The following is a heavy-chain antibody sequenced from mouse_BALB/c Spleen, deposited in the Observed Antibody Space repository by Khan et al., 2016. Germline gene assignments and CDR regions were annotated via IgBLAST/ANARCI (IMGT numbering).Heavy chain of an antibody. CDR1: GDSITRGY. D-gene: IGHD3-2*01. V-gene: IGHV3-8*02. Sequence: EVKLLESGPSLVKPSQTLSLTCSVTGDSITRGYWNWIRKFPGNKLDYMGYINYSGSTYYNPSLKSRISITRDTSKNQSYLQLTSVTTEDTATYYWASYDSSGSICDYWGQGTTLTVSS. CDR3: ASYDSSGSICDY. J-gene: IGHJ2*01. CDR2: INYSGST.